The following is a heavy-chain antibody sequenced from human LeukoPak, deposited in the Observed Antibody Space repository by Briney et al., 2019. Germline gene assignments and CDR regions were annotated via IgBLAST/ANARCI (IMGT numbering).Heavy chain of an antibody. V-gene: IGHV4-38-2*01. CDR2: IYHSGST. D-gene: IGHD6-19*01. J-gene: IGHJ4*02. CDR1: GYSISSGYY. CDR3: ARLAYSSGCR. Sequence: PSETLSLTCAVSGYSISSGYYWGWIRQPPGKGLEWIGSIYHSGSTYYNPSLKSRVIISVDASKNQFSLKLSSVTAADTAVYYCARLAYSSGCRWGQGTLVTVSS.